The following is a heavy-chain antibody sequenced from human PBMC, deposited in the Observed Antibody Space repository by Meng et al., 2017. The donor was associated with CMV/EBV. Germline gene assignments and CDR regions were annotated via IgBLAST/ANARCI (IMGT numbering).Heavy chain of an antibody. CDR1: GGTFSSYA. CDR3: ARGSGAGTTWSYFDY. D-gene: IGHD1-7*01. J-gene: IGHJ4*02. V-gene: IGHV1-69*12. Sequence: QGQSWQPGAWVKKPGSSVKVSCKASGGTFSSYAISWVRQAPGQGLEWMGGIIPIFGTANYAQKFQGRVTITADESTSTAYMELSSLRSEDTAVYYCARGSGAGTTWSYFDYWGQGTLVTVSS. CDR2: IIPIFGTA.